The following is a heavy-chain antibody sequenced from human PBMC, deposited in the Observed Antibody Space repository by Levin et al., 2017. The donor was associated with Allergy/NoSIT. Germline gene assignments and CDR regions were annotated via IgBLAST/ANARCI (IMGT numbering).Heavy chain of an antibody. CDR3: ARRGSDVGENVGGWGAFDI. CDR2: IYPGDSDT. Sequence: KAGESLKISCKGSGYRFTSYWIGWVRQMPGKGLEWMGIIYPGDSDTKYSPSFQGQVTISADKSISTAYLQWSSLKASDTAMYYCARRGSDVGENVGGWGAFDIWGQGTMVTVSS. D-gene: IGHD1-26*01. J-gene: IGHJ3*02. CDR1: GYRFTSYW. V-gene: IGHV5-51*01.